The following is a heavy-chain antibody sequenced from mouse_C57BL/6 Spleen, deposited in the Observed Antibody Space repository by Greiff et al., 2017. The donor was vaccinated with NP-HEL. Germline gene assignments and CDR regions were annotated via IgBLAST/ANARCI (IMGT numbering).Heavy chain of an antibody. CDR3: ARYYYGSTWYFDV. CDR1: GYTFTSYW. CDR2: IDPSDSYT. V-gene: IGHV1-50*01. Sequence: QVQLQQPGAELVKPGASVKLSCTASGYTFTSYWMQWVKQRPGQGLEWIGEIDPSDSYTNYNQKFKCKATLTVDTSSRTAYMQLSSLTSEDSAVDYCARYYYGSTWYFDVWGTGTTVTVAS. D-gene: IGHD1-1*01. J-gene: IGHJ1*03.